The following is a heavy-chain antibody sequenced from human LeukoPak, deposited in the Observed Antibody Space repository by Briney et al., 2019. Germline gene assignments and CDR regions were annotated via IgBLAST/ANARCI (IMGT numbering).Heavy chain of an antibody. V-gene: IGHV3-30*18. J-gene: IGHJ4*02. D-gene: IGHD6-19*01. Sequence: GGSLRLSCAASGFTFSSYGMHWVRQAPGKGLEWVAVISYDGSNKYYADSVKGRFTISRDNSKNSLYLQMNSLRTEDTALYYCAKDRDSSGWDYFDYWGQGTLVTVSS. CDR3: AKDRDSSGWDYFDY. CDR2: ISYDGSNK. CDR1: GFTFSSYG.